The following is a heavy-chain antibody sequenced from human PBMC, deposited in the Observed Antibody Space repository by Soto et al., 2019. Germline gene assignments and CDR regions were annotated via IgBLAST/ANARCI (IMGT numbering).Heavy chain of an antibody. CDR1: GFTFSGSA. D-gene: IGHD4-4*01. V-gene: IGHV3-73*01. Sequence: GGSLRLSCAASGFTFSGSAMHWVRQASGKGLEWVGRIRSKANSYAPAYAASVKGRFTISRDDSKNKAYLQMNSLKTEDTPVYYCTGHLDGTSNYGNVMDVWGQGTTVTVSS. J-gene: IGHJ6*02. CDR2: IRSKANSYAP. CDR3: TGHLDGTSNYGNVMDV.